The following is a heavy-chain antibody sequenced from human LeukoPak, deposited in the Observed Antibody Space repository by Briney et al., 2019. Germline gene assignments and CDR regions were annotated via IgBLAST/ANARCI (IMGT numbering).Heavy chain of an antibody. J-gene: IGHJ4*02. CDR1: GYTFTGYY. CDR3: ARGVAVAARYYFDY. Sequence: ASVKVSCKASGYTFTGYYMHWVRQAPGQGLEWMGWINPNSGGTNYAQKFQGWVIMTRDTSISTAYMELSRLRSDDTAVYYCARGVAVAARYYFDYWGQGTLVTVSS. V-gene: IGHV1-2*04. CDR2: INPNSGGT. D-gene: IGHD6-19*01.